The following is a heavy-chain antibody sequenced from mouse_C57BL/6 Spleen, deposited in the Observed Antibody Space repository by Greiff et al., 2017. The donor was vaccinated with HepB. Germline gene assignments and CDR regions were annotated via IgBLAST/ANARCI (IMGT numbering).Heavy chain of an antibody. Sequence: VMLVESGPGLVAPSQSLSITCTVSGFSLTSYGVHWVRQPPGKGLEWLVVIWSDGSTTYNSALKSRLSISKDNSKSQVFLKMNSLQTDDTAMYYCARHGYDGDYYAMDYWGQGTSVTVSS. CDR3: ARHGYDGDYYAMDY. D-gene: IGHD2-2*01. J-gene: IGHJ4*01. CDR1: GFSLTSYG. CDR2: IWSDGST. V-gene: IGHV2-6-1*01.